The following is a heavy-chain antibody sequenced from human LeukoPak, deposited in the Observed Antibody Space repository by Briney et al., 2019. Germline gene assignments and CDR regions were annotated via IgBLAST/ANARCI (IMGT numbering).Heavy chain of an antibody. Sequence: GASVKVSCKASGYTFTGYYMHWVRQAPGQGLEWMGIINPSGGSTSYAQKFQGRVTMTRDMSTSTVYMELSSLRSEDTAVYYCARDRGTMIADSWGQGTLVTVSS. D-gene: IGHD3-22*01. CDR1: GYTFTGYY. V-gene: IGHV1-46*01. CDR2: INPSGGST. J-gene: IGHJ4*02. CDR3: ARDRGTMIADS.